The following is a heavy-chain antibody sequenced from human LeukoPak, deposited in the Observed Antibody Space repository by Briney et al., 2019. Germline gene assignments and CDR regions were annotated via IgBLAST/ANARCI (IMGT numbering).Heavy chain of an antibody. Sequence: GASVKVSCKASGYTFTSYGFSWVRQAPGQGLEWMGRIIPILGIANYAQKFQGRVTITADKSTSTAYMELSSLRFEDTAVYYCARDERWLQFGAFDIWGQGTMVTVSS. J-gene: IGHJ3*02. CDR1: GYTFTSYG. CDR3: ARDERWLQFGAFDI. V-gene: IGHV1-69*04. D-gene: IGHD5-12*01. CDR2: IIPILGIA.